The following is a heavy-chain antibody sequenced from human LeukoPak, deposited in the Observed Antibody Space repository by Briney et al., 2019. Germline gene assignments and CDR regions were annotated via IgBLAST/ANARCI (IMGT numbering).Heavy chain of an antibody. Sequence: GSLRLSCAASGFTFSPYAMNWVRQAPGKGLEWVSSIGGSGSSIYYADSVKGRFTISRDNAKNSLYLQMNSLRAEDTAVYYCARESEESFDCWGQGALVTVSS. J-gene: IGHJ4*02. CDR2: IGGSGSSI. V-gene: IGHV3-21*01. CDR1: GFTFSPYA. CDR3: ARESEESFDC.